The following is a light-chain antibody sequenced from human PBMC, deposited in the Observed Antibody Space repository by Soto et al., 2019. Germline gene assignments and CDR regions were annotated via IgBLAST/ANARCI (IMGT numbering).Light chain of an antibody. CDR3: ASWDDSLTGLV. CDR1: RSNIGSNT. J-gene: IGLJ2*01. CDR2: SSN. V-gene: IGLV1-44*01. Sequence: QSVLTQPPSASGTPGQRVTISCSGSRSNIGSNTVNWYQQFPGMAPKLLIYSSNQRPSGVPDRFSGSKSGTSASLAISGLQSEDEADYYCASWDDSLTGLVFGGGTKLTVL.